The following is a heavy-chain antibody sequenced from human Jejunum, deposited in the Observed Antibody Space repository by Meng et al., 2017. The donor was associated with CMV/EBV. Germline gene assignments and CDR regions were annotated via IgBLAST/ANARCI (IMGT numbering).Heavy chain of an antibody. CDR1: RFTFSSSW. CDR3: ARADLHTHMDV. V-gene: IGHV3-53*01. CDR2: IYNVGDT. J-gene: IGHJ6*02. Sequence: SCAASRFTFSSSWMSWVRQAPGKGLEWVSIIYNVGDTYYADSVRARFTISRDTSKNTVFLHMNNLRVDDTAVYYCARADLHTHMDVWGQGTTVTVSS.